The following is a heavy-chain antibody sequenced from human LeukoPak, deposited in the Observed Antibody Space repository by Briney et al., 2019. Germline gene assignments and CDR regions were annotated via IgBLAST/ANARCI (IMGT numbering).Heavy chain of an antibody. Sequence: SETLSLTCTVSGGSISSGGYYWSWIRQHPGKGLEWLGYIYYSGSTNYNPSLKSRVTISVDTSKNQFSLKLSSVTAADTAVYYCAREGGLRWHRSIDYWGQGTLVTVSS. CDR3: AREGGLRWHRSIDY. J-gene: IGHJ4*02. CDR2: IYYSGST. CDR1: GGSISSGGYY. D-gene: IGHD4-23*01. V-gene: IGHV4-61*08.